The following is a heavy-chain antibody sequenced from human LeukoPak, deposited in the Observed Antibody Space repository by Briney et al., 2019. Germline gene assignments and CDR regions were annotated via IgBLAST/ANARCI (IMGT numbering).Heavy chain of an antibody. D-gene: IGHD3-16*02. CDR2: IIPIFGTA. CDR1: GGTFSSYA. V-gene: IGHV1-69*06. Sequence: SVKVSCKASGGTFSSYAISWVRQAPGQGLEWMGGIIPIFGTANYAQKFQGRVTITADKSTSTAYMELSSLRSEDTAVYYCAGAPDVWGSYPQGPLGYSYYYMDVWGKGTTVTISS. CDR3: AGAPDVWGSYPQGPLGYSYYYMDV. J-gene: IGHJ6*03.